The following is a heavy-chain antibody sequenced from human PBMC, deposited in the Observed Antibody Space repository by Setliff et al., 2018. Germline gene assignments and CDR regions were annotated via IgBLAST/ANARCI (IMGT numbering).Heavy chain of an antibody. CDR3: ARESRYYYDNLGTLDY. D-gene: IGHD3-22*01. CDR2: IYSSGST. J-gene: IGHJ4*02. V-gene: IGHV4-30-4*08. CDR1: GGPISSGDYY. Sequence: SETLSLTCTASGGPISSGDYYWSWIRQPPGKGLEWIGYIYSSGSTYYNPSLKSRVSISVDTSKNQFSLKLSSVTAADTAVYYCARESRYYYDNLGTLDYWGQGTLVTVSS.